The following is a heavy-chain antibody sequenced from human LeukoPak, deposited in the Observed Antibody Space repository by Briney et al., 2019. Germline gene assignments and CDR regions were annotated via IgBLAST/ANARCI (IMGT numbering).Heavy chain of an antibody. CDR2: IYYSGST. CDR1: GGSISSYY. J-gene: IGHJ6*02. D-gene: IGHD3-10*01. Sequence: PSETLSLTCTVSGGSISSYYWSWIRQPPGKGLEWIGYIYYSGSTNYNPSLKSRVTISVGTSKNQFSLKLSSVTAADTAVYYCARGGERGYYYYYGMDVWGQGTTVTVSS. CDR3: ARGGERGYYYYYGMDV. V-gene: IGHV4-59*01.